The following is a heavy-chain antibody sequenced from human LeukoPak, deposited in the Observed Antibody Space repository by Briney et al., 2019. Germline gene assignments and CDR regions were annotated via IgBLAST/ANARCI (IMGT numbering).Heavy chain of an antibody. CDR2: ITNSGSDI. J-gene: IGHJ4*02. CDR1: GFTFSDFH. Sequence: GSLRLSCVVSGFTFSDFHMSWLRQAPGKGLEWISYITNSGSDIEYADSVKGRFTISWDNAKKSLYLEMNTLRAEDTAIYYCACPYRSRFDYWGQGTLVTVSS. D-gene: IGHD6-13*01. V-gene: IGHV3-11*01. CDR3: ACPYRSRFDY.